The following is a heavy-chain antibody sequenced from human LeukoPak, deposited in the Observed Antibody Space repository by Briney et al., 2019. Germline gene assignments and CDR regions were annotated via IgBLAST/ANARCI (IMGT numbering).Heavy chain of an antibody. CDR1: GGSIDNYY. CDR2: IYYSGST. V-gene: IGHV4-59*01. J-gene: IGHJ4*02. CDR3: ARVIRMVRAVIRRFRFDY. Sequence: PSETLSLTCTVSGGSIDNYYWSWIRQPPGKGLEWIGYIYYSGSTNYNPSLESRVTVSVDTSKTQFSRKLSSVTAGDTAMYYCARVIRMVRAVIRRFRFDYWGQGTLVTVSS. D-gene: IGHD3-10*01.